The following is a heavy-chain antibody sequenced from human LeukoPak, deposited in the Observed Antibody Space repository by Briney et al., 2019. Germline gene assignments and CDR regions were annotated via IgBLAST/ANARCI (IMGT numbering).Heavy chain of an antibody. CDR1: GGSISSSSYY. CDR3: ARGLYDSGYLVDY. J-gene: IGHJ4*02. CDR2: IYYSGST. D-gene: IGHD3-22*01. Sequence: SETLSLTCTVSGGSISSSSYYWGWIRQPPGKGLEWIGSIYYSGSTYYNPSLKSRVTISVDTSKNQFSLKLSSVTAADTAVYYCARGLYDSGYLVDYWGQGTLVTVSS. V-gene: IGHV4-39*01.